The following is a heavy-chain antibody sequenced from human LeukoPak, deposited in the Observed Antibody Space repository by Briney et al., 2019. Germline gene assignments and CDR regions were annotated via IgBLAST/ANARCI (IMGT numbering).Heavy chain of an antibody. CDR2: ISNDGSNK. Sequence: PGGSLRLSCAASGFTFSSYDMHWVRQAPGKGLEWVAVISNDGSNKYYADSVRGRLIISRDNSKNTLYLQMNSLRVEDTAVYYCAKDRGYSDSSGFLNYWGQGTLVTASS. V-gene: IGHV3-30*18. CDR1: GFTFSSYD. J-gene: IGHJ4*02. CDR3: AKDRGYSDSSGFLNY. D-gene: IGHD3-22*01.